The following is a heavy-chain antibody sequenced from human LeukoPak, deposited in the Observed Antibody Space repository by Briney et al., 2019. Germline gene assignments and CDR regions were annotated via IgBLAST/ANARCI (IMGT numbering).Heavy chain of an antibody. D-gene: IGHD6-19*01. J-gene: IGHJ4*02. V-gene: IGHV1-46*01. CDR3: ARGLPYSSGWSHFDY. Sequence: ASVKVSCKASGYTFTSYYMHWVRQAPGQGLEWMGIINPSGGSTSYAQKFQGRVTITRNTSISTAYMELSSLRSEDTAVYYCARGLPYSSGWSHFDYWGQGTLVTVSS. CDR1: GYTFTSYY. CDR2: INPSGGST.